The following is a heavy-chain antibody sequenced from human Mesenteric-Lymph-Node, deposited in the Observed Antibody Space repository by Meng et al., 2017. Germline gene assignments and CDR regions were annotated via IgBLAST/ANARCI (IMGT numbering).Heavy chain of an antibody. CDR3: ARDFFGTVVYGSSDH. CDR1: GYTFTDHY. V-gene: IGHV1-2*06. D-gene: IGHD4-23*01. J-gene: IGHJ4*02. Sequence: ASVKVSCKTSGYTFTDHYIHWVRQAPGQGFELMGRINPNSGGAYYAQKFQGRVRMTRDTSLSTAYMELSSLTSDDTAVYYCARDFFGTVVYGSSDHWGQGTLVTVSS. CDR2: INPNSGGA.